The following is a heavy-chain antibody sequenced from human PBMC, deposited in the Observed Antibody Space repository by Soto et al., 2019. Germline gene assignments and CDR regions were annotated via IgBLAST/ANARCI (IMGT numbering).Heavy chain of an antibody. CDR1: GGSTSSYY. D-gene: IGHD1-26*01. V-gene: IGHV4-4*07. CDR3: ARFLVGATPANPSYYYYYGMDV. Sequence: SETLSLTCTVSGGSTSSYYWSWIRQPAGKGLEWIGRIYTSGSTNYNPSLKSRVTMSVDTSKNQFSLKLSSVTAADTAVYYCARFLVGATPANPSYYYYYGMDVWGQGTTVTVSS. CDR2: IYTSGST. J-gene: IGHJ6*02.